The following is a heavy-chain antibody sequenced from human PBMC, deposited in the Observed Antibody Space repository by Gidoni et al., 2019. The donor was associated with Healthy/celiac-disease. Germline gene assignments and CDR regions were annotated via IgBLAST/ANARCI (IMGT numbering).Heavy chain of an antibody. V-gene: IGHV4-39*01. CDR2: IYYSGST. CDR3: ATDLLIITSQNTVDY. D-gene: IGHD3-10*01. Sequence: QLQLQESGPGLVKPSETLSLTCTVSGGSISSSSYYWGWIRQPPGKGLEWIGSIYYSGSTYYNPSLKRRVTISVDTSKNQFSLKLSSVTAADTAVYYCATDLLIITSQNTVDYWGQGTLVTVSS. CDR1: GGSISSSSYY. J-gene: IGHJ4*02.